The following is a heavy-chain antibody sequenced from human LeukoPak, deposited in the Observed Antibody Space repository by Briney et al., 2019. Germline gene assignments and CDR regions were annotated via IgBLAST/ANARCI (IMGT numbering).Heavy chain of an antibody. J-gene: IGHJ4*02. CDR3: ARARPRVGYCSGGSCYHRIYFDY. Sequence: SETLSLTCAVYGGSSSGYYWSWIRQPPGKGLEWIGEINHSGSTNYNPSLKSRVTISVDTSKNQFSLKLSSVTAADTAVYYCARARPRVGYCSGGSCYHRIYFDYWGQGTLVTVSS. CDR2: INHSGST. D-gene: IGHD2-15*01. V-gene: IGHV4-34*01. CDR1: GGSSSGYY.